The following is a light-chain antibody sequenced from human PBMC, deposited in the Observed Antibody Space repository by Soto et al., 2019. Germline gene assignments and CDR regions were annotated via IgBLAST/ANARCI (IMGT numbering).Light chain of an antibody. Sequence: EIVLTQSPGTLSLSPGERATLSCRASQSVSSSYLAWYQQKPGQAPRLLIYGASSRAIGIPDRFRGSGSGTDFTLTISGLEPEDFAVYYCQHYGSSRTFGQGTKVDI. CDR2: GAS. CDR1: QSVSSSY. CDR3: QHYGSSRT. J-gene: IGKJ1*01. V-gene: IGKV3-20*01.